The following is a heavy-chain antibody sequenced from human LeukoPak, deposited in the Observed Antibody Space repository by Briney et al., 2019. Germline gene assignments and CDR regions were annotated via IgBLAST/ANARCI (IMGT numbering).Heavy chain of an antibody. CDR1: GYTFTSYG. J-gene: IGHJ5*02. Sequence: AASVKVSCQASGYTFTSYGISWVGPAPGKGLEWMGWISAYKGNKNYAQKLQGRVNMTTDTSTSTAYMELRSLRSDDTAVYYCARASHYYGSGSYYDLLSGWFDPWGQGTLVTVSS. D-gene: IGHD3-10*01. CDR2: ISAYKGNK. V-gene: IGHV1-18*04. CDR3: ARASHYYGSGSYYDLLSGWFDP.